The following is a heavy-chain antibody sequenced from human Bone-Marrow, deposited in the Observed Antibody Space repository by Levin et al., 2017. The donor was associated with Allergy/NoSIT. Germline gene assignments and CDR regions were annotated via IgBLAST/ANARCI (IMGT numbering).Heavy chain of an antibody. D-gene: IGHD4-17*01. CDR2: ISYSGST. V-gene: IGHV4-31*03. CDR1: GGSISSAGYH. J-gene: IGHJ4*02. Sequence: SETLSLTCTVSGGSISSAGYHWTWIRQYPGKGLEWIGYISYSGSTYFNPSLKSRPTMSIDTSEQHFSLNLTSVSAAYTAMCYCARLDGDSYACWRQGALVTVSS. CDR3: ARLDGDSYAC.